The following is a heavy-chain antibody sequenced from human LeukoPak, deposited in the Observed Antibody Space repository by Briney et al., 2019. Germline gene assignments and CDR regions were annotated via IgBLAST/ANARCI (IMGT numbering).Heavy chain of an antibody. Sequence: GGSLRLSCAASGFTFSNAWMNWVRQAPEKGLEWVANIKEDGSEKYYVDSVKGRFTISRDNAKKSLYLQMSSLRAEDTAVYYCAYSRSSLAAGYWGQGTPVTVSS. CDR1: GFTFSNAW. V-gene: IGHV3-7*03. D-gene: IGHD2-15*01. CDR3: AYSRSSLAAGY. CDR2: IKEDGSEK. J-gene: IGHJ4*02.